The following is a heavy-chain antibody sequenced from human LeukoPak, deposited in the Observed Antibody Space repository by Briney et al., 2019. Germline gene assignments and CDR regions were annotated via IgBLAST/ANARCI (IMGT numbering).Heavy chain of an antibody. CDR2: IYYSGST. V-gene: IGHV4-59*01. Sequence: SETLSLTCTVSGGSISSYYWSWIRQSPGKGLEWIGYIYYSGSTNYDPSLKSRVTISVDTSKNQFSLNLSSVTAADTAVYYCARGTDDFSYFFDYWGQGQLVTVSS. J-gene: IGHJ4*02. CDR1: GGSISSYY. D-gene: IGHD3/OR15-3a*01. CDR3: ARGTDDFSYFFDY.